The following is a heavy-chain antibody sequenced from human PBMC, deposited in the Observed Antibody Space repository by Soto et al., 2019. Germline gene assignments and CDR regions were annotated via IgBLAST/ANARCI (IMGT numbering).Heavy chain of an antibody. Sequence: QVQLVQSGAEVKKPGSSVKVSCKASGCTFSSYTISWVRQAPGQGLEWMGRIIPILGIANYAQKFQGRVTITAYKSTSTAYMELSRLRSWDTVADYCARGYCSSTSCPTDHSWCDPWCQGTLVSVSS. CDR3: ARGYCSSTSCPTDHSWCDP. V-gene: IGHV1-69*02. CDR1: GCTFSSYT. D-gene: IGHD2-2*01. CDR2: IIPILGIA. J-gene: IGHJ5*02.